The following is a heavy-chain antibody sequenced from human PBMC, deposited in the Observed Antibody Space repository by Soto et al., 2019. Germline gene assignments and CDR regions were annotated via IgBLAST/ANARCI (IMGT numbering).Heavy chain of an antibody. J-gene: IGHJ4*02. CDR3: ARESGQNLHY. Sequence: PSETLSLTCTVPGGSISSYYWSWIRQPPGKGLEWIGYIYYSGSTNYNPSLKSRVTISVDTSKNQFSLKLSSVTAADTDVYYCARESGQNLHYWGQGTLVTVYS. CDR1: GGSISSYY. V-gene: IGHV4-59*01. CDR2: IYYSGST.